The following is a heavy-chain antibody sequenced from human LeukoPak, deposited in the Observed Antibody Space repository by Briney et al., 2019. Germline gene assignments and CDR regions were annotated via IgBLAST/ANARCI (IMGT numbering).Heavy chain of an antibody. V-gene: IGHV3-30-3*01. CDR2: ISYDGSSK. CDR1: GFTFSSYA. CDR3: ARDGGSSSWYSY. D-gene: IGHD6-13*01. Sequence: PGGSLRLSCAASGFTFSSYAMHWVRQAPGKGLEWVAVISYDGSSKYYADSVKGRFTISRDNSKNTLYLQMNSLRAEDTAVYYCARDGGSSSWYSYWGQGTLVTVSS. J-gene: IGHJ4*02.